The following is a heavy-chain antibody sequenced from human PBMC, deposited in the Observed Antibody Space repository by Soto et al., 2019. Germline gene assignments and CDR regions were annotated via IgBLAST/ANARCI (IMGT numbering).Heavy chain of an antibody. CDR2: IYYSGST. V-gene: IGHV4-59*01. Sequence: SETLSLTCTVSGDSINSYYWSWIRQPPGKGLEWIGCIYYSGSTNYNPSLKSRVTISVDTSKNQFSLNLSSVTAADTAVYFCARAATVMAPYYYYGLDVWGQGTTVTVSS. J-gene: IGHJ6*02. CDR3: ARAATVMAPYYYYGLDV. D-gene: IGHD5-18*01. CDR1: GDSINSYY.